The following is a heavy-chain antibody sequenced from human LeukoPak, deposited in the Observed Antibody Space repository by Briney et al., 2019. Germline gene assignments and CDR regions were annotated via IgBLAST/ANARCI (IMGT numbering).Heavy chain of an antibody. Sequence: PGRSLRLSCAASGFTFSSYGMHWVRQAPGKGLEWVAVISYDGSNKYYADSVKGRFTIPRDDSKNTLYLQMNSLRAEDTAVYYCAKGTNTAMAPGDYWGQGTLVTVSS. CDR3: AKGTNTAMAPGDY. D-gene: IGHD5-18*01. CDR1: GFTFSSYG. J-gene: IGHJ4*02. CDR2: ISYDGSNK. V-gene: IGHV3-30*18.